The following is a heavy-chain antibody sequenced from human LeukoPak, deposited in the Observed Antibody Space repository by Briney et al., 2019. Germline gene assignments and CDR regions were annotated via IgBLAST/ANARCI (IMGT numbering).Heavy chain of an antibody. CDR3: ARDSPNYDFWSGYDAFDI. J-gene: IGHJ3*02. CDR1: GFTFSSYG. CDR2: IWYDGSNK. V-gene: IGHV3-33*01. Sequence: PGRSLRLSCAASGFTFSSYGMHWVRQAPGKGLEWVAVIWYDGSNKYYADSVKGRFTISRDNSKNTLHLQMNSLRAEDTAVYYCARDSPNYDFWSGYDAFDIWGQGTMVTVSS. D-gene: IGHD3-3*01.